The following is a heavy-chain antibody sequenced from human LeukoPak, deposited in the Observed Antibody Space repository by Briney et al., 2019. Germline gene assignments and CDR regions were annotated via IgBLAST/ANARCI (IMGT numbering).Heavy chain of an antibody. D-gene: IGHD3-22*01. CDR3: AKDRGESYYDSSGQDY. CDR1: GFTVSSNY. CDR2: IYSGGST. J-gene: IGHJ4*02. Sequence: GGSLRLSCAASGFTVSSNYMSWVRQAPGKGLEWVSVIYSGGSTYYADSVKGRFTISRDNSKNTLYLQMNSLRAEDTAVYYCAKDRGESYYDSSGQDYWGQGTLVTVSS. V-gene: IGHV3-66*01.